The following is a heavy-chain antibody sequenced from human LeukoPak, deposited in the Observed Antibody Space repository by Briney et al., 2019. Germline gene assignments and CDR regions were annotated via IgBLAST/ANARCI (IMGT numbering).Heavy chain of an antibody. D-gene: IGHD3-16*01. CDR3: ARDPLGVLSYFDY. V-gene: IGHV3-33*08. CDR2: IWYDGSNR. J-gene: IGHJ4*02. CDR1: GFTFSTYA. Sequence: PGRSLRLSCTASGFTFSTYAIHWVRQAPGKGLEWVAVIWYDGSNRYYADSLKGRFTISRDNSKNTLYLQMNSLTADDTAVYYCARDPLGVLSYFDYWGQGALVTVSS.